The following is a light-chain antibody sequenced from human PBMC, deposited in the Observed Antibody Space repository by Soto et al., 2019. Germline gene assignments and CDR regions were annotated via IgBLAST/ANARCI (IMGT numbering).Light chain of an antibody. J-gene: IGKJ1*01. CDR3: HQRQSWPRT. CDR1: QGISSY. CDR2: AAS. V-gene: IGKV1D-8*01. Sequence: VIWMTQSPSLLSASTLDRSTIIXXMSQGISSYLAWYQQKPGKAPELLIYAASTLQSGVPSRFSGSGSGTDFTLTISCLQSEDFALYYCHQRQSWPRTFGQGTKVDIK.